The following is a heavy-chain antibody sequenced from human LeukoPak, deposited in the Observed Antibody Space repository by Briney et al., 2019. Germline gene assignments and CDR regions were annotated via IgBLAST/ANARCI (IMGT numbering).Heavy chain of an antibody. J-gene: IGHJ4*02. CDR3: AVGITILGVAASFDS. V-gene: IGHV4-34*01. Sequence: SETLSLTCAVYGASYNAYYWSWIRQPPGKGLEWIGDIDHRGTATYNPSLKSRLTISADASKNQFSLKLDSVTDADTAVYYCAVGITILGVAASFDSWGQGNLVIVSS. CDR2: IDHRGTA. CDR1: GASYNAYY. D-gene: IGHD3-3*01.